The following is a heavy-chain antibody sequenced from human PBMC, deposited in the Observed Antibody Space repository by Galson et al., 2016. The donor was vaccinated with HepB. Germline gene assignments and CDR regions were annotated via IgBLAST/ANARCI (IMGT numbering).Heavy chain of an antibody. CDR1: GLSVSDAW. CDR3: TTWDSGLDC. V-gene: IGHV3-15*05. CDR2: IRNKRDGGTA. D-gene: IGHD1-26*01. J-gene: IGHJ4*02. Sequence: SLRLSCAVSGLSVSDAWMTWVRQAPGKGLEWVGNIRNKRDGGTADYGAPVKGRFTISRDDSKNTLYLQMSSLKTDDTAVYFCTTWDSGLDCWGQGTLVTVSS.